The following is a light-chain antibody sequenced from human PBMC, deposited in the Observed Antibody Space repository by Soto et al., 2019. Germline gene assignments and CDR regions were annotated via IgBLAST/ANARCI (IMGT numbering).Light chain of an antibody. CDR2: WAS. J-gene: IGKJ1*01. CDR3: QQYCGTPTT. CDR1: QSVLSSSNNKNY. Sequence: DFVMTQSPDSLAVSLGERATINCKASQSVLSSSNNKNYLAWYQQKPGQPPKLLIYWASTRESGVPDRFTGSGAWTNFRRTISSKPPEDGAFDYCQQYCGTPTTFGQGTKVE. V-gene: IGKV4-1*01.